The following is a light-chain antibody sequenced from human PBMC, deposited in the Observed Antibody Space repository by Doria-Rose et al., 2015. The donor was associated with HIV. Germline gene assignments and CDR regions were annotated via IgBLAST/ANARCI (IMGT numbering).Light chain of an antibody. J-gene: IGLJ1*01. CDR3: SSYTSSSTFV. Sequence: QSALIQPASVSGSPGQSITISCTGTSSDVGGYNYVSWYQQHPGKAPKFITYDVNRRPSGVSNRFSGSKSGNTASLTISGLQAEDEADYYCSSYTSSSTFVFGIGTKVTV. V-gene: IGLV2-14*03. CDR2: DVN. CDR1: SSDVGGYNY.